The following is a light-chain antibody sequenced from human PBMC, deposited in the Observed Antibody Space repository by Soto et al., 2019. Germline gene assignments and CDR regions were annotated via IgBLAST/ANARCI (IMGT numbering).Light chain of an antibody. J-gene: IGKJ5*01. CDR3: QQYENLPT. V-gene: IGKV1-33*01. Sequence: DIQMTQSPSSLSASVGARVPITCQASQNINNYLNWYQQKPGRAPKLLIYDASNLEAGVPSRFRGSGSGTEFTFTISRLQPEDIATYYCQQYENLPTFGQGTRLEIK. CDR2: DAS. CDR1: QNINNY.